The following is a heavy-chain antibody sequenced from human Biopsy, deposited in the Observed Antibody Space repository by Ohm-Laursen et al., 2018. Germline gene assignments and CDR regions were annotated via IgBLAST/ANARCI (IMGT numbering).Heavy chain of an antibody. D-gene: IGHD3-22*01. CDR3: ARVYDTSGYYYVS. CDR1: GGSISNNNYY. V-gene: IGHV4-39*01. CDR2: IFYRGST. Sequence: SETLSLTCLVSGGSISNNNYYWGWIRQPPGKGLEWIGSIFYRGSTHYKPSLKSRVNISVDTSKNQFSLKLNSVTAADTAVYYCARVYDTSGYYYVSWGQGTLVTVSS. J-gene: IGHJ5*02.